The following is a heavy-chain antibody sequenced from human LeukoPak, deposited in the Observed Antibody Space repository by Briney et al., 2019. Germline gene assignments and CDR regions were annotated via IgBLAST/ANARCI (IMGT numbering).Heavy chain of an antibody. V-gene: IGHV3-30*02. J-gene: IGHJ3*02. CDR3: AKDPLEWSSDDAFDI. D-gene: IGHD3-3*01. Sequence: PGGSLRLSCAAFGFTFSSYGMHWVRQAPGKGLEWVAFIRYDGSNKYYADSVKGRFTISRDNSKNTLYLQMNSLRAEDTAVYYCAKDPLEWSSDDAFDIWGQGTMVTVSS. CDR1: GFTFSSYG. CDR2: IRYDGSNK.